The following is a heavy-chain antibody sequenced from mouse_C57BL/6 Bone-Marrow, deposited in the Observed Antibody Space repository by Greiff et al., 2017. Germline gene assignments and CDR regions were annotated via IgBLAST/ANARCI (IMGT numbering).Heavy chain of an antibody. CDR1: GFTFSDYG. V-gene: IGHV5-17*01. CDR3: ARSYYSNHMDD. Sequence: EVMLVEPGGGLVKPGGSLKLSCAASGFTFSDYGMHWVRQAPEKGLEWVAYISSGSSTIYYADKVKGRFTLSRDNAENTLFLQLTSLRSEDTAMYDCARSYYSNHMDDWGKGTSVTVSS. J-gene: IGHJ4*01. D-gene: IGHD2-5*01. CDR2: ISSGSSTI.